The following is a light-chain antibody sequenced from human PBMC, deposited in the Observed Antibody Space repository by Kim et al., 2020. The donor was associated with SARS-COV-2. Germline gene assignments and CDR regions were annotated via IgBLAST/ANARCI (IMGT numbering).Light chain of an antibody. CDR2: GAS. J-gene: IGKJ2*01. V-gene: IGKV3D-15*01. CDR1: QSVSSK. CDR3: QKNNNWYT. Sequence: EIVMTRSPATLSVSLGERVTLSCRSNQSVSSKLACYQQKPGQAPSLLIYGASTRATGISARFSGSGSGTEFTLTISSLQSEDLAVYYCQKNNNWYTFGQGTKLEIK.